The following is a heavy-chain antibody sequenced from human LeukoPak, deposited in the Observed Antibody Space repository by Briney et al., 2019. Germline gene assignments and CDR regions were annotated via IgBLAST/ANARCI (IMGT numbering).Heavy chain of an antibody. CDR1: GFTFSSYE. CDR2: ISSSGTII. CDR3: ARAMTS. V-gene: IGHV3-48*03. D-gene: IGHD4-11*01. J-gene: IGHJ4*02. Sequence: GRSLRLSCTASGFTFSSYEMNWVRQAPGKGLEWVSHISSSGTIIYYADPVKGRFTISRDNAKNSLYLQMNSLRAEDTAVYYCARAMTSWGQGTLVTVSS.